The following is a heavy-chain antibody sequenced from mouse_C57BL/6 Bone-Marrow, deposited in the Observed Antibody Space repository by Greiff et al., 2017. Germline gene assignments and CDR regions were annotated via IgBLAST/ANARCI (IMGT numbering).Heavy chain of an antibody. Sequence: VQLQQSGPGLVQPSQSLSITCTVSGFSLTSYGVHWVRQSPGKGLEWLGVIWRGGSTDYYAAFMSRLSITKDNSQSHVFFKMNSLHADATDIYYCAKKGGYGPLAYWGQGTLVTVSA. D-gene: IGHD2-14*01. CDR2: IWRGGST. V-gene: IGHV2-5*01. CDR1: GFSLTSYG. J-gene: IGHJ3*01. CDR3: AKKGGYGPLAY.